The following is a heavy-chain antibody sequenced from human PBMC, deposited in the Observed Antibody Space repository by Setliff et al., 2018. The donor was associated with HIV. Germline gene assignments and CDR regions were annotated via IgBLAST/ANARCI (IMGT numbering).Heavy chain of an antibody. CDR3: ARGLGRGSGTYYNPPGY. CDR1: GYSISSSNW. CDR2: IYYSGNT. Sequence: PSETLSLTCAVSGYSISSSNWWGWIRQPPGKGLEWIRYIYYSGNTNYNPSLKSRVTTSGDTSKNQFSLNLTSVTAADTAVYFCARGLGRGSGTYYNPPGYWGPGTLVTVSS. D-gene: IGHD3-10*01. V-gene: IGHV4-28*03. J-gene: IGHJ4*02.